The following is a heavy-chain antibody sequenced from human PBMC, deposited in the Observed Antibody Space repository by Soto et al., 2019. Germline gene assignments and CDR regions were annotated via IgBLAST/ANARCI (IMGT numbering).Heavy chain of an antibody. J-gene: IGHJ4*02. CDR3: VRAPAGYHNLVAGFDY. D-gene: IGHD6-19*01. V-gene: IGHV3-33*01. CDR2: IWYDGTDK. Sequence: QVQLVESGGGVVQPGRSLRLSCATSGFTFSSYGMHWVRQAPGKGPEWVAVIWYDGTDKDYVDSVKGRFTISRDNSKSTLHLQMDSLRAEDTAIYYCVRAPAGYHNLVAGFDYWGQGALVTVTS. CDR1: GFTFSSYG.